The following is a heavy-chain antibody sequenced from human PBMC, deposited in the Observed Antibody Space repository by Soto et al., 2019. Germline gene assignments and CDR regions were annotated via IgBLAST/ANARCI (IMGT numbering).Heavy chain of an antibody. V-gene: IGHV4-30-4*01. J-gene: IGHJ1*01. CDR1: GGSISSDDSY. CDR2: IHSSGSL. CDR3: ARDLDGLHDDTSGPFPRPG. Sequence: SETLSLTCTVSGGSISSDDSYWSWIRQAPGRGLDWSGYIHSSGSLYYNPSLKSRATMSIDTAGNQFSLKVSAVTVADTAVYYCARDLDGLHDDTSGPFPRPGWGQGTLVTVSS. D-gene: IGHD3-22*01.